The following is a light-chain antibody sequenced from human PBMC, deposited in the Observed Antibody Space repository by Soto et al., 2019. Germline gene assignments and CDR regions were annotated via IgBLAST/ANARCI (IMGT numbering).Light chain of an antibody. CDR1: QSVSSY. CDR2: DAS. Sequence: IVLTQSPGTLSLSPGERATLSCRASQSVSSYLAWYQQKPGQAPRLIIYDASNRATGIPARFSGSGSGTEFNLTISSLQSEDFGVYYCQQYNNWPRATFGGGTKVDIK. J-gene: IGKJ4*01. CDR3: QQYNNWPRAT. V-gene: IGKV3D-15*01.